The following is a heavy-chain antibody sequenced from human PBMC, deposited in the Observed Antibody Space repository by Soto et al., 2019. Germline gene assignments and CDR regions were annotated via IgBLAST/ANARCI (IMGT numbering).Heavy chain of an antibody. D-gene: IGHD3-3*01. CDR1: GFTFSSYA. Sequence: PGGALRLSCAASGFTFSSYAIHWGREAPGKGLEWVADVSFDGSHKTYAVPVRGRFTISRDNSKKTVYLQMNSLRAEDTALYYCAKLGDAVSGYFDFWGQGTQVTVSS. V-gene: IGHV3-30*18. CDR3: AKLGDAVSGYFDF. CDR2: VSFDGSHK. J-gene: IGHJ5*01.